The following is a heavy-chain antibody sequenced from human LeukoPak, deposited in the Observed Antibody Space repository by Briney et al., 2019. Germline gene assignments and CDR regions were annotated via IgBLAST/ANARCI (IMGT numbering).Heavy chain of an antibody. Sequence: SETLSLTCTVSGASISSSTYYWEWIRQPPGKGLEWIGSIYYSGSTSYNPSLKSRVTISVDTSKNQFSLKLSSVTAADTAVYYCAAEVGDYVDYWGQGTLVTVSS. D-gene: IGHD1-26*01. V-gene: IGHV4-39*07. J-gene: IGHJ4*02. CDR2: IYYSGST. CDR3: AAEVGDYVDY. CDR1: GASISSSTYY.